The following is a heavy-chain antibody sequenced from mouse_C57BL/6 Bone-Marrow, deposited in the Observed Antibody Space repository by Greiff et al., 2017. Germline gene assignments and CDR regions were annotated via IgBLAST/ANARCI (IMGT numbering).Heavy chain of an antibody. CDR2: IDPENGDT. J-gene: IGHJ2*01. CDR1: GFNIKDDY. Sequence: EVKLVESGAELVRPGASVKLSCTASGFNIKDDYMHWVKQRPEQGLEWIGWIDPENGDTEYASKFQGKATITADTSSNTAYLQLSSLTSEDTAVYYCTTGRWLFDYWGQGTTLTVSS. V-gene: IGHV14-4*01. CDR3: TTGRWLFDY. D-gene: IGHD2-3*01.